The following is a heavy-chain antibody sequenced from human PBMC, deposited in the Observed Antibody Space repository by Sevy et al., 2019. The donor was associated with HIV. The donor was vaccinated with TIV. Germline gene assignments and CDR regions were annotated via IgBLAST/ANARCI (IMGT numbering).Heavy chain of an antibody. Sequence: GGSLRLSCAASGFTFSSYAMHWVRQAPGKGLEWVAVISYDGSNKYYADSVKGRFTISRENSKNTLYLQMNSLRAEDTAGYYCARDGRWRVIVATIVDYWGQGTLVTVSS. V-gene: IGHV3-30-3*01. J-gene: IGHJ4*02. CDR3: ARDGRWRVIVATIVDY. CDR1: GFTFSSYA. CDR2: ISYDGSNK. D-gene: IGHD5-12*01.